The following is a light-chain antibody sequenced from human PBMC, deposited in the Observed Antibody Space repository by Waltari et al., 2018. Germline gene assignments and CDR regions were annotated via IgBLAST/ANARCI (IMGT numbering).Light chain of an antibody. J-gene: IGLJ2*01. V-gene: IGLV2-23*03. Sequence: QSALTQPASVSGSPGQSITMSCTGASSGFGTFNLVSWYQQHPGNAPKLIIYEGNERPSGVSNRFSGSKSGNTASLTISGLQAEDEAYYYCCSYAGGSTFVVFGGGTKLTVL. CDR2: EGN. CDR3: CSYAGGSTFVV. CDR1: SSGFGTFNL.